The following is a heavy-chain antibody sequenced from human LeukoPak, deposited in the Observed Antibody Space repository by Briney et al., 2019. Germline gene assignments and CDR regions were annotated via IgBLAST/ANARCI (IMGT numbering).Heavy chain of an antibody. Sequence: GGSLRLSCAASGFTFSSYAMHWVRQAPGKGLEYVSAISSNGDNTYYANSVKGRFTISRDNSKNKLYLQMGSLRAEDMAVYYCARDALWFGESNPLDYWGQGTLVTVSS. V-gene: IGHV3-64*01. CDR2: ISSNGDNT. D-gene: IGHD3-10*01. J-gene: IGHJ4*02. CDR3: ARDALWFGESNPLDY. CDR1: GFTFSSYA.